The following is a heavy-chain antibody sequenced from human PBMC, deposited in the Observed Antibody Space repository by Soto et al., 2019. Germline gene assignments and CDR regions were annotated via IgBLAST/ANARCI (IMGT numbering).Heavy chain of an antibody. Sequence: PSETLSLTCSVSGGSISGSYWSWIRQSPGKGLEWLGYVYYTGITNYSPSLRSRVSISVDTSKNEFSLRLSSVTAADTAVYFCARSVAVPGAHIDYWGQGT. V-gene: IGHV4-59*01. J-gene: IGHJ4*02. CDR1: GGSISGSY. CDR2: VYYTGIT. CDR3: ARSVAVPGAHIDY. D-gene: IGHD6-19*01.